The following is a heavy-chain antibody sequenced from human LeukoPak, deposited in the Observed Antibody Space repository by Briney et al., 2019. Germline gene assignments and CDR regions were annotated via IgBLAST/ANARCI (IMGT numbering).Heavy chain of an antibody. V-gene: IGHV1-2*02. CDR1: GYTFTGYD. D-gene: IGHD6-19*01. Sequence: ASVKVSCKASGYTFTGYDMHWVRQAPGQGLEWMGWINPNSGGTNYAQKFQGRVTMTRDTSISTAYMELSRLRSDDTAVYYCARAKGVAVAGTWWLSNYFDYWGQGTLVTVSS. J-gene: IGHJ4*02. CDR3: ARAKGVAVAGTWWLSNYFDY. CDR2: INPNSGGT.